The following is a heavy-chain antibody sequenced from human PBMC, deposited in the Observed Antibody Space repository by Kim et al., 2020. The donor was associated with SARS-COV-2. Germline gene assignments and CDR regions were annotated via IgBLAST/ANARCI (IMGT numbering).Heavy chain of an antibody. Sequence: SETLSLTCAVYGGSFSGYYWSWIRQPPGKGLEWIGEINHSGSTNYNPSLKSRVTISVDTSKNQFSLKLSSVTAADTAVYYCARGGSIPAAIGLYYYYYGMDVWGQGTTVTVSS. V-gene: IGHV4-34*01. CDR3: ARGGSIPAAIGLYYYYYGMDV. CDR2: INHSGST. CDR1: GGSFSGYY. D-gene: IGHD2-2*02. J-gene: IGHJ6*02.